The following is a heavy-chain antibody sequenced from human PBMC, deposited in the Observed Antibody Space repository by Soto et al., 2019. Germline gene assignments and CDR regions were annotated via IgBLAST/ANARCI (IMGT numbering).Heavy chain of an antibody. D-gene: IGHD1-26*01. CDR2: ISYDGSNK. CDR1: GFTFSSYA. J-gene: IGHJ4*02. Sequence: VQLLESGGGVVQPGRSLRLSCAASGFTFSSYAMHWVRQAPGKGLEWVAVISYDGSNKYYADSVKGRFTISRDNSKNTLYLQMNSLRAEDTAVYYCARGSVGATFDYWGQGTLVTVSS. CDR3: ARGSVGATFDY. V-gene: IGHV3-30-3*01.